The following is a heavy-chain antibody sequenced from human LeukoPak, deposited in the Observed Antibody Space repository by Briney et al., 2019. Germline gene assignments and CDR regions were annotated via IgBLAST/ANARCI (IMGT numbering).Heavy chain of an antibody. D-gene: IGHD2-2*01. CDR1: GLTFSSYS. V-gene: IGHV4-59*01. CDR3: ARYGVPTAQYNWFDP. Sequence: KPGGSLRLSCAASGLTFSSYSMNWVRQAPGKGLEWIGYIYYSGSTNYNPSLKSRVTISVDTSKNQFSLKLSSVTAADTAVYYCARYGVPTAQYNWFDPWGQGTLVTVSS. CDR2: IYYSGST. J-gene: IGHJ5*02.